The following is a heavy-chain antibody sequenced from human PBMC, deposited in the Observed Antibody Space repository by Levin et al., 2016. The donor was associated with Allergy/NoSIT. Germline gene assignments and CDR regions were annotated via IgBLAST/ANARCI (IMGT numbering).Heavy chain of an antibody. V-gene: IGHV1-69*13. CDR1: GGTFSSYA. Sequence: VKVSCKASGGTFSSYAISWVRQAPGQGLEWMGGIIPIFGTANYAQKFQGRVTITADESTSTAYMELSSLRSEDTAVYYCARVFLGYSYGWGWVHRRDYYYYGMDVWGQGTTVTVSS. J-gene: IGHJ6*02. D-gene: IGHD5-18*01. CDR2: IIPIFGTA. CDR3: ARVFLGYSYGWGWVHRRDYYYYGMDV.